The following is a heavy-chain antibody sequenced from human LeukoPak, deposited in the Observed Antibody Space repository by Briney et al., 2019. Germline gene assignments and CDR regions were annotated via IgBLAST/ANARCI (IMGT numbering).Heavy chain of an antibody. D-gene: IGHD3-16*02. J-gene: IGHJ3*02. CDR2: IIPIFGTA. V-gene: IGHV1-69*06. CDR1: GGTFSSYA. Sequence: GSSVKVSCKASGGTFSSYAISWVRQAPGQGLEWMGRIIPIFGTANCAQKFQGRVTITADKSTSTAYMELSSLRSEDTAVYYCARGFIDEYAFDIWGQGTMVTVSS. CDR3: ARGFIDEYAFDI.